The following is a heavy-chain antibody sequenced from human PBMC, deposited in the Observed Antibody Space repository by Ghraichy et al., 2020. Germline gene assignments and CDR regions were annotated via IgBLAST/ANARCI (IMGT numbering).Heavy chain of an antibody. Sequence: GGSLRLSGAASGFTFSSYGMHWVRQAPGKGLEWVAFIRYDGSNKYYADSVKGRFTISRDNSKNTLYLQMNSLRAEDTAVYYCAKGGALSGGMDVWGQGTTVTVSS. CDR2: IRYDGSNK. J-gene: IGHJ6*02. CDR3: AKGGALSGGMDV. V-gene: IGHV3-30*02. CDR1: GFTFSSYG. D-gene: IGHD3-10*01.